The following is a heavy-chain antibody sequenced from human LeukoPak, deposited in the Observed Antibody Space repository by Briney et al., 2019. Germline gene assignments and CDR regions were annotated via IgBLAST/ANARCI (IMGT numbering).Heavy chain of an antibody. V-gene: IGHV1-46*01. CDR1: GYTFTSYY. J-gene: IGHJ6*02. CDR3: AREGYYDSSGDHYYGMDV. Sequence: GASVKVSCKASGYTFTSYYMHWVRQAPGQGLEWMGIIILSGVSTIYAQKFQGRVSMTRDTSTSTVYLELSSLGSEDTAVYYCAREGYYDSSGDHYYGMDVWGQGTTVTVSS. D-gene: IGHD3-22*01. CDR2: IILSGVST.